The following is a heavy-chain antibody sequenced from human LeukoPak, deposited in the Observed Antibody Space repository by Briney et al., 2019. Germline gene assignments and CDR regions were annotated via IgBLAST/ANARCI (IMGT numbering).Heavy chain of an antibody. CDR2: MNPNTGKT. CDR1: GYTFTSYD. D-gene: IGHD6-13*01. CDR3: ARGSRWYQLDY. V-gene: IGHV1-8*01. J-gene: IGHJ4*02. Sequence: ASVKASCKASGYTFTSYDINWVRQASGQGPEWMGWMNPNTGKTGYARNFRGRVTMTRNTSISTAYMELTSLRSDDTAVYYCARGSRWYQLDYWGQGTLVTVSS.